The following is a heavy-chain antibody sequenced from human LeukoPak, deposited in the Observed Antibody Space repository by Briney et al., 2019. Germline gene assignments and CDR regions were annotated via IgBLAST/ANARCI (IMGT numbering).Heavy chain of an antibody. CDR2: ISSSSSTI. Sequence: SGGSPRLSCAASGFTFSSYSMNWVRQAPGKGLEWVSYISSSSSTIYYADSVKGRFTISRDNAKNSLYLQMNSLRAEDTAVYYCARDLPHGDYGDYVIAFDIWGQGTMVTVSS. CDR3: ARDLPHGDYGDYVIAFDI. CDR1: GFTFSSYS. D-gene: IGHD4-17*01. V-gene: IGHV3-48*01. J-gene: IGHJ3*02.